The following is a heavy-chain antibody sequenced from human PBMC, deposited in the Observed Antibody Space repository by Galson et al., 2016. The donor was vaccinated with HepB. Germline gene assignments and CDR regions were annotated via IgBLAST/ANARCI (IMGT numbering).Heavy chain of an antibody. J-gene: IGHJ2*01. Sequence: SLRLSCAASGFTFSSYDMHWVRQPTGKGLEWVSGAGAAGDTYYPGSVKGRFTISRENAKNSLYLQMNSLRAGDTAVHYCARADTVMGTYWYFDLWGRGTLVTVSS. CDR1: GFTFSSYD. V-gene: IGHV3-13*01. CDR2: AGAAGDT. D-gene: IGHD5-18*01. CDR3: ARADTVMGTYWYFDL.